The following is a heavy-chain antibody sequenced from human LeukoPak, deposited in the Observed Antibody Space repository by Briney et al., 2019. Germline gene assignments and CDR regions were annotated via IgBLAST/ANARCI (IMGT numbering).Heavy chain of an antibody. Sequence: GGSLRLSCAASGFTFNTYAMSWARQAPGKGLEWVSGISASGGGTYYADSVRGRFTVSRDDSKNTLYLQMNSLRAEDTAIYYCAKLLNSSSSYWGQGTLVTVSS. D-gene: IGHD6-6*01. CDR2: ISASGGGT. V-gene: IGHV3-23*01. CDR3: AKLLNSSSSY. CDR1: GFTFNTYA. J-gene: IGHJ4*02.